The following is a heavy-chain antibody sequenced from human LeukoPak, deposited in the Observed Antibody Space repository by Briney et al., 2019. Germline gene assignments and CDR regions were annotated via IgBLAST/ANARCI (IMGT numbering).Heavy chain of an antibody. CDR1: GFTFSSYG. CDR3: AKDRAPFGESPFDY. D-gene: IGHD3-10*01. CDR2: ISYDGSNK. J-gene: IGHJ4*02. V-gene: IGHV3-30*18. Sequence: GGSLRLSCAASGFTFSSYGMHWVRQAPGKGLEWVAVISYDGSNKYYADSVKGRYTISRDNSKNTLYLQMNSLRAEDTAVCYCAKDRAPFGESPFDYWGQGTLVTVSS.